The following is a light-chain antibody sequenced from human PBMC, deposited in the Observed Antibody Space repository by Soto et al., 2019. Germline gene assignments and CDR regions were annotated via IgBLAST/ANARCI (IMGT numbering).Light chain of an antibody. CDR2: AAS. CDR1: QSVSSSY. CDR3: QQYGSSSWT. V-gene: IGKV3-20*01. J-gene: IGKJ1*01. Sequence: EIVLTQSPGTLSSSPGERATLSGRASQSVSSSYLAWYRQKPGQAPRLLIYAASSRATGIPDRFSGSGSGTDFTLTISRLEPEDFAVYYCQQYGSSSWTFGQGTKVEFK.